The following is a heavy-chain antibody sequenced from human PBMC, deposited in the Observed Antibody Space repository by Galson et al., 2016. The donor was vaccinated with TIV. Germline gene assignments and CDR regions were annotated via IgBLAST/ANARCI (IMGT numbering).Heavy chain of an antibody. Sequence: ETLSLTCAVSGGYISSRNWWTWVRQPPGKGLEWIGEISDSGSTNYNPSLKSRVTMSVDKSKNQFSLKLSSVTAADTAIYYCARDRNVAISGVIYYTGMDVWGQGTTVTVSS. V-gene: IGHV4-4*02. CDR1: GGYISSRNW. CDR3: ARDRNVAISGVIYYTGMDV. D-gene: IGHD3-3*01. J-gene: IGHJ6*02. CDR2: ISDSGST.